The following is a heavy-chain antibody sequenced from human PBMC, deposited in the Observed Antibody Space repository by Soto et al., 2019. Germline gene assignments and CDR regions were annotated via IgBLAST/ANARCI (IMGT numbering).Heavy chain of an antibody. V-gene: IGHV4-34*01. Sequence: SETLSLTCAVYGGSFSGYYWSWIRQPPGKGLEWIGEINHSGSTNYNPSLKSRVTISVDTSKNQFSLKLSSVTAADTAVYYCARRGREGRRVLDYDFWSGYPWLDPWGQGTLVTVSS. D-gene: IGHD3-3*01. CDR3: ARRGREGRRVLDYDFWSGYPWLDP. CDR1: GGSFSGYY. J-gene: IGHJ5*02. CDR2: INHSGST.